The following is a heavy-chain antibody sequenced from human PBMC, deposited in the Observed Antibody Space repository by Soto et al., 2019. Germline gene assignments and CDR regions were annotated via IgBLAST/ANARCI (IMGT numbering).Heavy chain of an antibody. Sequence: PSETLSLTCSTSGGSCSSYHWSWIQQPPGKGLEWIGYIFYSGSTTYNPSLKSRVTISLDTSKNQFSLKVSSVTAADTAVYYRARDLFGDGYNFRYWGQGTQVTVSS. V-gene: IGHV4-59*01. D-gene: IGHD5-12*01. CDR2: IFYSGST. J-gene: IGHJ4*02. CDR1: GGSCSSYH. CDR3: ARDLFGDGYNFRY.